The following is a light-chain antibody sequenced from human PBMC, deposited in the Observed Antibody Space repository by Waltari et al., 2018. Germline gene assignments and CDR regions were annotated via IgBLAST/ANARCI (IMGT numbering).Light chain of an antibody. CDR3: QQSYSALT. Sequence: DIQMTQSPSSLSASVGDRVTITCRASQSITIYLNWYQHKPGKAPKLLIYAASSVQGGVPTRFSGSGSGTDFNLTISTLQPEDFATYYCQQSYSALTFGGGTKVEIK. CDR1: QSITIY. CDR2: AAS. V-gene: IGKV1-39*01. J-gene: IGKJ4*01.